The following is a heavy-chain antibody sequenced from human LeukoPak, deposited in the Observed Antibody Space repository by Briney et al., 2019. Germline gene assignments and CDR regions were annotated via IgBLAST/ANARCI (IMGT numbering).Heavy chain of an antibody. J-gene: IGHJ4*02. CDR3: ARDRTLFDY. CDR2: INTNTGNP. V-gene: IGHV7-4-1*02. CDR1: GYTFTTYG. Sequence: ASVKVSCKASGYTFTTYGISWVRQAPGQGLEWMGWINTNTGNPTYAQGFTGRFVFSLDTSVSTAYLQISSLKAEDTAVYYCARDRTLFDYWGQGTLVTVSS.